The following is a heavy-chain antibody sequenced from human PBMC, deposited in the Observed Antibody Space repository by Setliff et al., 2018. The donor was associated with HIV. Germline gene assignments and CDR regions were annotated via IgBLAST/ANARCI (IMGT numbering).Heavy chain of an antibody. V-gene: IGHV1-8*02. CDR2: MNPNSGNT. D-gene: IGHD3-9*01. CDR1: GYTFTTYD. J-gene: IGHJ5*02. Sequence: GASVKVSCKASGYTFTTYDINWVRQATGQGLEWMGWMNPNSGNTGYAERFQGRVTMTRNTSISTAYMELRSLRSEDTAVYFCARTWGAGVTGYWFEPWGQGTRVTVSP. CDR3: ARTWGAGVTGYWFEP.